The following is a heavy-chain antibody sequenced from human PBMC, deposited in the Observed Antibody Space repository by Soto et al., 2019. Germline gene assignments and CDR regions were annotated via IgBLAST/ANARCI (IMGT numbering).Heavy chain of an antibody. D-gene: IGHD6-19*01. CDR3: ARSEQYQVFAFDI. CDR2: ITYAGSNK. CDR1: GFTFSSYG. V-gene: IGHV3-30*03. Sequence: ESGGGVVQPGTSLRLSCAASGFTFSSYGMHWVRQAPGKGLEWVALITYAGSNKNYADSVKGRFTISRDNSKNTLYLQMNSLRPEDTAVYYCARSEQYQVFAFDIWGQGTMVTASS. J-gene: IGHJ3*02.